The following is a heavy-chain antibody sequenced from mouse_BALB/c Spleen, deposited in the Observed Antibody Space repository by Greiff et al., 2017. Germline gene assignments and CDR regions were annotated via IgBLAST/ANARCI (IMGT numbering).Heavy chain of an antibody. CDR1: GFTFSSYA. V-gene: IGHV5-9-3*01. CDR2: ISSGGSYT. D-gene: IGHD2-1*01. J-gene: IGHJ1*01. Sequence: DVMLVESGGGLVKPGGSLKLSCAASGFTFSSYAMSWVRQTPEKRLEWVATISSGGSYTYYPDSVKGRFTISRDNAKNTLYLQMSSLRSEDTAMYYCARHDGNFLYWYFDVWGAGTTVTVSS. CDR3: ARHDGNFLYWYFDV.